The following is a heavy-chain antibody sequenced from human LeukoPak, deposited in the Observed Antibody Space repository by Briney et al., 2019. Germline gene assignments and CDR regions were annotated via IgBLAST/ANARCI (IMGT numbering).Heavy chain of an antibody. CDR3: AKVGAYGDYARHDY. D-gene: IGHD4-17*01. V-gene: IGHV4-38-2*01. Sequence: PSETLSLTCDVSGYSIRSGSYWGWIRQPPGKGLEWIGCMFHSGDTYHNPSLKSRVTISADTPKNQFSLKLTSVTAADTAVYYCAKVGAYGDYARHDYWAQGTLVTVSS. CDR1: GYSIRSGSY. J-gene: IGHJ4*02. CDR2: MFHSGDT.